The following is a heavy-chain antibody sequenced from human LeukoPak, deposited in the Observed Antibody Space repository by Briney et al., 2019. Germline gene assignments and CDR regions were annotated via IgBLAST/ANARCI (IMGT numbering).Heavy chain of an antibody. Sequence: ASVSVSCKASGYTFTGYYMHGVRQAPGQGLEWMGWINPNSGGTNYAQKFQGRVTMTRDTSISTAYMELSRLRSDDTAVYYCARRSSSLDAFDVWGQGTLVTVSS. J-gene: IGHJ3*01. CDR3: ARRSSSLDAFDV. CDR2: INPNSGGT. D-gene: IGHD6-13*01. CDR1: GYTFTGYY. V-gene: IGHV1-2*02.